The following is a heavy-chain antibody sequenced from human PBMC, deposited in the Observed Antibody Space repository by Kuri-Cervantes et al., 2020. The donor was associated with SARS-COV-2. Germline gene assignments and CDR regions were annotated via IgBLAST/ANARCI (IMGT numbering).Heavy chain of an antibody. D-gene: IGHD3-9*01. CDR3: ARGGYFDWLANLYYYYKDV. CDR2: ISAYNGNT. Sequence: ASVKVSCKASGYTFTSYGISWVRQAPGQGLEWMGWISAYNGNTNYAQKLQGRVTMTTDTSTSTAYMELRSLRSDDTAVYYCARGGYFDWLANLYYYYKDVWGKGTTVTVSS. CDR1: GYTFTSYG. J-gene: IGHJ6*03. V-gene: IGHV1-18*01.